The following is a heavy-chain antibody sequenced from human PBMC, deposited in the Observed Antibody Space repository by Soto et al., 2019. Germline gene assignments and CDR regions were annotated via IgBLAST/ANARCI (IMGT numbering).Heavy chain of an antibody. V-gene: IGHV3-9*01. Sequence: EVQMVESGGGLVQPGRSLRLSCAASGFTFDDYAMHWVRQAPGKGLEWVSGISWNSGSIGYADSVKGRFTISRDNAKNSLYMQMNSLRAEDTALYYCAKLLSGTQGYYGMDVWGQGTTVTVSS. CDR3: AKLLSGTQGYYGMDV. D-gene: IGHD1-26*01. CDR2: ISWNSGSI. CDR1: GFTFDDYA. J-gene: IGHJ6*02.